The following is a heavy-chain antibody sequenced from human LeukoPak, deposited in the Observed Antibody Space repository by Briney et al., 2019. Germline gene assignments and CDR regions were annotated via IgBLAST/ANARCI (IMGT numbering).Heavy chain of an antibody. CDR1: GFTVSSNY. Sequence: GGSLRLSCAASGFTVSSNYMSWVRQAPGKGLEWVSVIYSGGSTYYADSVKGRFTISRDNSKNTLYLQMNSLRAEDTAVYYCARDAIYGDLAFDYWGQGTLVTVSS. V-gene: IGHV3-66*01. J-gene: IGHJ4*02. D-gene: IGHD4-17*01. CDR2: IYSGGST. CDR3: ARDAIYGDLAFDY.